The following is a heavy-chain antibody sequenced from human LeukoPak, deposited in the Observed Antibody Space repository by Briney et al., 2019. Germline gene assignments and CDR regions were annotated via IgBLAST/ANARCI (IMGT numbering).Heavy chain of an antibody. D-gene: IGHD6-19*01. V-gene: IGHV1-18*01. CDR1: DYTFTSYG. Sequence: ASVKVSCKASDYTFTSYGISWVRQAPGQGLEWMGWISAYNGNTKYTQKFQGRVTMTTDTSTSTVYMELRSLRFDDTAVYYCARDFYARGSDWYDVFDIWGQGTTVTVST. J-gene: IGHJ3*02. CDR2: ISAYNGNT. CDR3: ARDFYARGSDWYDVFDI.